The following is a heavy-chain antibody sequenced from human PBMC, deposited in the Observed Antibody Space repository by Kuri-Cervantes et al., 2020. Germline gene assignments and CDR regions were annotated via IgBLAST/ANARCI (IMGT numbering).Heavy chain of an antibody. D-gene: IGHD3-3*01. CDR2: IYYSGST. Sequence: SETLSLTCTVSGGSISSYYWSWIRQPPGKGLEWIGYIYYSGSTNYNPSLKSRVTISVDTSKSQFSLKLSSVTAADTAVYYCARWVYYDFWSGPSYDAFDIWGQGTMVTVSS. CDR1: GGSISSYY. J-gene: IGHJ3*02. V-gene: IGHV4-59*01. CDR3: ARWVYYDFWSGPSYDAFDI.